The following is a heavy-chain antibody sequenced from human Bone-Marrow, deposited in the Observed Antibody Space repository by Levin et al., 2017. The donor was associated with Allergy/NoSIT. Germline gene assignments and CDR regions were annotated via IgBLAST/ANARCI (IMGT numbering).Heavy chain of an antibody. D-gene: IGHD1-1*01. J-gene: IGHJ4*02. V-gene: IGHV3-23*01. CDR2: ISGSGGDT. Sequence: TLSLTCAASGFTFSSYAMSWVRQAPGKGLEWVSAISGSGGDTYYADSVKGRFTISRDNSKNTLYLQMNSLRAEDTAVYFCAKDRSLERRGIFDYWGQGTLVTVSS. CDR3: AKDRSLERRGIFDY. CDR1: GFTFSSYA.